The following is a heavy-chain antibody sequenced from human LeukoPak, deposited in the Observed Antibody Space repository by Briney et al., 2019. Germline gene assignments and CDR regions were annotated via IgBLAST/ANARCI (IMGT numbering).Heavy chain of an antibody. CDR1: GFTFDDYA. J-gene: IGHJ4*02. CDR2: ISSSSSYI. V-gene: IGHV3-21*01. D-gene: IGHD6-6*01. CDR3: ARGLYSSSAFDY. Sequence: PGGSLRLSCAASGFTFDDYAMHWVRQAPGKGLEWVSGISSSSSYIYYADSVKGRFTISRDNAKNSLYLQMNSLRAEDTAVYYCARGLYSSSAFDYWGQGTLVTVSS.